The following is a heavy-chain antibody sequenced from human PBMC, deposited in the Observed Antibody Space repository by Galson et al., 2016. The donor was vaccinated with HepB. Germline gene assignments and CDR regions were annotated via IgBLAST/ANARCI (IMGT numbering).Heavy chain of an antibody. CDR3: ARGGGSLDYYFDY. V-gene: IGHV4-31*03. CDR2: IYYRGST. D-gene: IGHD6-25*01. Sequence: TLSLTCTVSGGSINSGGPYWSWIRQLPGEGLEWIGFIYYRGSTYYKSSLKSRVNISIDTSKNQFSLNLNSVTAADTAVYYCARGGGSLDYYFDYWGQGTPVTVSS. J-gene: IGHJ4*02. CDR1: GGSINSGGPY.